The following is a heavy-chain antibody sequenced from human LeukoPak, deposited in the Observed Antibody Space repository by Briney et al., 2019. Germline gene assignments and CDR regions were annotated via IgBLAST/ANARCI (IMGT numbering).Heavy chain of an antibody. J-gene: IGHJ6*02. Sequence: AGGSLRLSCAASGFTFSSYGMHWVRQAPGKGLEWVAVIWYDGSNKYYADSVKGRFTISRDNSKNTLYLQMNSLRAEDTAVYYCARSTSSGWYIPLHYYGMDVWGQGTTVTVSS. CDR3: ARSTSSGWYIPLHYYGMDV. CDR1: GFTFSSYG. CDR2: IWYDGSNK. V-gene: IGHV3-33*01. D-gene: IGHD6-19*01.